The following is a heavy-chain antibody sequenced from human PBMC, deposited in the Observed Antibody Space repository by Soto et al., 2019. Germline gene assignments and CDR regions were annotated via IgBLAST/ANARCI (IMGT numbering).Heavy chain of an antibody. CDR1: EFSFSNYP. CDR2: ISARGDKT. D-gene: IGHD1-1*01. Sequence: GSLRLSCATSEFSFSNYPMTWVRQAPGKGLEWVSTISARGDKTYYAGSVKGRFTVSRDNSKNTLYLQMNTLGAEDTAIYYCTKLRTITTGASDCWGQGTLVTVSS. J-gene: IGHJ4*02. V-gene: IGHV3-23*01. CDR3: TKLRTITTGASDC.